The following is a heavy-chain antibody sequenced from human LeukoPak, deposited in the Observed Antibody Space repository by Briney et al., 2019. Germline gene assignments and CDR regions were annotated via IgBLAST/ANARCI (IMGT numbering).Heavy chain of an antibody. Sequence: SETLSLTCTVSGYSISTSYYWGWIRQPPGKGLEWIGSIYHSGNTYYNPSLKSRVTISVDTSKNQFSLKLSSVTAADTAVYYCARDSKVRGVVDYWGQGTLVTVSS. CDR2: IYHSGNT. D-gene: IGHD3-10*01. CDR3: ARDSKVRGVVDY. V-gene: IGHV4-38-2*02. CDR1: GYSISTSYY. J-gene: IGHJ4*02.